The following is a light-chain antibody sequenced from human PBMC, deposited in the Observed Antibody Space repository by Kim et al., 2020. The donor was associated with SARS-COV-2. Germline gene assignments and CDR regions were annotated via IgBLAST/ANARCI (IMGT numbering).Light chain of an antibody. V-gene: IGLV6-57*03. J-gene: IGLJ3*02. CDR3: QSYDSSSWV. Sequence: GQTVTISFPRSSGSIASHYVQWYQQRPGRAPTPVIYADNQRPSGVPDRFSGSIDSSSNSASLTISGLKTEDEADYYCQSYDSSSWVFGGGTQLTVL. CDR1: SGSIASHY. CDR2: ADN.